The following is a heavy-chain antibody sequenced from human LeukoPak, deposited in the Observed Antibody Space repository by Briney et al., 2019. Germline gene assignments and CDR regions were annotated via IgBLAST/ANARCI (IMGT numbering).Heavy chain of an antibody. V-gene: IGHV1-69*01. CDR3: ARDQKAYCGGDCYNDY. D-gene: IGHD2-21*02. CDR2: IIPIFGTA. J-gene: IGHJ4*02. Sequence: SVKVSCKASGGTFSSYAISWVRQAPGQGLEWMGGIIPIFGTANYAQKFQGRVTITADESTSTAYMELSSLRSEDTAVYYCARDQKAYCGGDCYNDYWGQGTLVTVSS. CDR1: GGTFSSYA.